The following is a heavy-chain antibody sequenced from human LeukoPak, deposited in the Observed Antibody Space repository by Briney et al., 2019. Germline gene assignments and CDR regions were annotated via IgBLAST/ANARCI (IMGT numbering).Heavy chain of an antibody. CDR3: AREGKAAAGKYYYYYYMDV. J-gene: IGHJ6*03. D-gene: IGHD6-13*01. Sequence: GASVKVSCKASGYTFTSYGINWVRQATGQGLEWMGWMNPNSGNTGYAQKFQGRVTITRNTSISTAYMELSSLRSEDTAVYYCAREGKAAAGKYYYYYYMDVWGKGTTVTVSS. CDR2: MNPNSGNT. CDR1: GYTFTSYG. V-gene: IGHV1-8*03.